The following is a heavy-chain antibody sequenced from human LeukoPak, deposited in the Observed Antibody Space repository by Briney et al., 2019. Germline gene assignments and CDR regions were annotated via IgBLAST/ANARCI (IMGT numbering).Heavy chain of an antibody. CDR1: GGSISSYY. CDR2: IYYSGST. J-gene: IGHJ3*02. V-gene: IGHV4-59*01. CDR3: ARDPTKGYAFDI. Sequence: SETLSLICTVSGGSISSYYWSWIRQPPGKGLEWIGYIYYSGSTNYNPSLKSRVTISVDTSKNQFSLKLSSVTAADTAVYYCARDPTKGYAFDIWGQGTMVTVSS.